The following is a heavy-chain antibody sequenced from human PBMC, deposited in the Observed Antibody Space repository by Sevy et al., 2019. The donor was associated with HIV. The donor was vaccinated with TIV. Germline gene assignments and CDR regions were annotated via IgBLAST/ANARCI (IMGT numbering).Heavy chain of an antibody. CDR2: IWYDGSNK. CDR1: GFTFSSYG. CDR3: ARESLLGYCSSTSCHPSSGAFDI. V-gene: IGHV3-33*01. Sequence: GGSLRLSCAASGFTFSSYGMHWVRQAPGKGLEWVAVIWYDGSNKYYADSVKGRFTISRDNSKNTLYLQMNSLRAEDTAVYYCARESLLGYCSSTSCHPSSGAFDIWGQGTMVTVSS. J-gene: IGHJ3*02. D-gene: IGHD2-2*01.